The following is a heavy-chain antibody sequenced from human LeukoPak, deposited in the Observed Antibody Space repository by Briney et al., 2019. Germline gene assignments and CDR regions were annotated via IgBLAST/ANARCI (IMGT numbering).Heavy chain of an antibody. J-gene: IGHJ4*02. CDR1: GFTFISYT. V-gene: IGHV3-21*01. CDR2: ISSTGGYI. D-gene: IGHD3-22*01. Sequence: GGSLRLSCATSGFTFISYTMNWVRQAPGKGLEWVSSISSTGGYIFYADSLKGRFTISRDNAKNSLYLQMNGLRAEDTAVYYCARELYYDSSGFYFYWGQGTLVTVSS. CDR3: ARELYYDSSGFYFY.